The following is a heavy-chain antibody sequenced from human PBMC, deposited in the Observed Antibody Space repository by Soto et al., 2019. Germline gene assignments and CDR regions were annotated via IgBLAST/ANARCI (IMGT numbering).Heavy chain of an antibody. J-gene: IGHJ6*02. CDR1: GYTFTGYY. CDR2: INPNSGGA. CDR3: ARDGGGYDYNYYDGLDV. Sequence: ASVKVSCKASGYTFTGYYMNWVRQAPGQGLEWMGWINPNSGGANYAQKFQGWVTMTRDTSINTAYMELSRLRSDDTAVYYCARDGGGYDYNYYDGLDVWGQGTTVTVSS. D-gene: IGHD5-12*01. V-gene: IGHV1-2*04.